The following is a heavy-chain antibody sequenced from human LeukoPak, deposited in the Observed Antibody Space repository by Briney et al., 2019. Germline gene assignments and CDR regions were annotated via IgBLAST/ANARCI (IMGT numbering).Heavy chain of an antibody. J-gene: IGHJ4*02. CDR3: AKLREWELPDLFDY. Sequence: GGSLRLSCAASGFTFSTCGMSWVRQAPGKGLEWVSGISGSGGSRFYTDSVKGRFTISRDNSKNTLYLQMNSLRAEDTAVYYCAKLREWELPDLFDYWGQGTLVTVSS. CDR1: GFTFSTCG. D-gene: IGHD1-26*01. V-gene: IGHV3-23*01. CDR2: ISGSGGSR.